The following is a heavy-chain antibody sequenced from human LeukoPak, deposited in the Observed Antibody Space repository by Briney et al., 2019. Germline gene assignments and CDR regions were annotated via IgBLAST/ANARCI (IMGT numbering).Heavy chain of an antibody. CDR3: ARDSASGWYLAN. D-gene: IGHD6-19*01. V-gene: IGHV3-66*01. Sequence: GGSLRLSCAASGFSVSRNYMNWVRQAPGKGLEWVSGIYSGGSTDYADSVKGRFTISRDNSKNTLYLQMNSLRAEDTAVYYCARDSASGWYLANWGQGTLVTVSS. J-gene: IGHJ4*02. CDR2: IYSGGST. CDR1: GFSVSRNY.